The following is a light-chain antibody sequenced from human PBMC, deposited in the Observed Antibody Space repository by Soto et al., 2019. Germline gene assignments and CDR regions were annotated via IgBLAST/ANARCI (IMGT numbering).Light chain of an antibody. J-gene: IGKJ5*01. Sequence: IVLTHSPGTLSLSPWEGATLSFRAGQSVSSSQLAWYQQKPGQAPRLLVYGASSRATGIPERFSGSVSETDFTLSISRLKPEDFAVYYCQHYGNSPLNFGQGTRLEIK. V-gene: IGKV3-20*01. CDR2: GAS. CDR3: QHYGNSPLN. CDR1: QSVSSSQ.